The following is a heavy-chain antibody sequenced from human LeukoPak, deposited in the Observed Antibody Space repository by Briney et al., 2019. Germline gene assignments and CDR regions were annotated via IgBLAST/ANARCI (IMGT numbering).Heavy chain of an antibody. J-gene: IGHJ4*02. Sequence: GASVKVSCKASGYTFSNYYMHWVRQAPGQGLEWMGIINPSGGSTNYAQKFQGRVTMTRDMSTSTVYMELSSLRSEDTAVYYCARAFRGIVVTATIPGGYWGQGTLVTVPS. V-gene: IGHV1-46*01. CDR3: ARAFRGIVVTATIPGGY. D-gene: IGHD2-2*01. CDR2: INPSGGST. CDR1: GYTFSNYY.